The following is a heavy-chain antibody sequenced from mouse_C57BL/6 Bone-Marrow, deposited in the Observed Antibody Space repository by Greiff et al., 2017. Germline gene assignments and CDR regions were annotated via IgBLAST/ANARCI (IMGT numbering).Heavy chain of an antibody. Sequence: EVQLQQSGPELVKPGDSVKISCKASGYSFTGYFMNWVMQSHGKSLEWIGRINPYNGDTFYNQKFKGKATLTVDKSSSKAHMELRSLTSDDSAVYYCARSGGYSPYWYFDVWGTGTTVTVSS. J-gene: IGHJ1*03. CDR1: GYSFTGYF. CDR2: INPYNGDT. V-gene: IGHV1-20*01. D-gene: IGHD2-3*01. CDR3: ARSGGYSPYWYFDV.